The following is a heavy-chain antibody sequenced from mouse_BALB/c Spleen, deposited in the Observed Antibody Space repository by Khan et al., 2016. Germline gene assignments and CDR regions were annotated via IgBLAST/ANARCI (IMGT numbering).Heavy chain of an antibody. Sequence: QMQLQQSGAELMKPGASVKISCKATGYTFRSYWIEWVKQRPGHGLEWIGEILPGSGSTNYNEKFKGKATFTADTSSNTAYMQLSSLTSEDSAVYYCARRRDYGSCPAWFGYWGQGTLVTVSA. D-gene: IGHD1-1*01. V-gene: IGHV1-9*01. CDR2: ILPGSGST. CDR1: GYTFRSYW. CDR3: ARRRDYGSCPAWFGY. J-gene: IGHJ3*01.